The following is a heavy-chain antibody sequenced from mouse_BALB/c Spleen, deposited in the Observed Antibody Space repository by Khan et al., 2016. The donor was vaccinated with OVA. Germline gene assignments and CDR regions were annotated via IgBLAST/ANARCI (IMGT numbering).Heavy chain of an antibody. J-gene: IGHJ2*01. CDR1: GFTFSNYA. Sequence: EVELVESGGGLVKPGGSLKLSCAASGFTFSNYAMSWVRQTPEKRLAWVATISSGGSFTYYPDRVKGRFTISRDNATDTLYLQMSSLRSEDTAMNYCTRTPGYYSSNYFDDWGQGTTLTVSS. CDR3: TRTPGYYSSNYFDD. V-gene: IGHV5-9-3*01. D-gene: IGHD1-1*01. CDR2: ISSGGSFT.